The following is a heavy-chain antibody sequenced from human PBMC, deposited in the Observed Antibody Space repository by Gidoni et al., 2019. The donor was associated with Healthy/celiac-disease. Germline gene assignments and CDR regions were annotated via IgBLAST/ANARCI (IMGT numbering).Heavy chain of an antibody. Sequence: QVQLVQSGAEVKKPGASVKASCNASGYSFTSYAMQWVRQAPGQRLEWMGWINAGNGNTIYSQKFQGRVTITRDTSASTAYMELSSLRSEDTAVYYCAIPPSVRGVTKYFFDYWGQGTLVTVSS. D-gene: IGHD3-10*01. J-gene: IGHJ4*02. CDR3: AIPPSVRGVTKYFFDY. CDR2: INAGNGNT. V-gene: IGHV1-3*01. CDR1: GYSFTSYA.